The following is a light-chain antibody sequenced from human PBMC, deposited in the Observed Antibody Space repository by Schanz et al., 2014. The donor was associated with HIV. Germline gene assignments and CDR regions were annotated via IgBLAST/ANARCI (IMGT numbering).Light chain of an antibody. V-gene: IGKV3-20*01. CDR2: DTS. Sequence: ENALTQSPGILSLSPGERATLSCRASLSISSRSLAWYQQKPGQTPRLLIYDTSSRATGIPDRFSGSGSGTDFTLTINRLEPEDFAVYYCQQYGSSKYTFGQGTKLEIK. CDR3: QQYGSSKYT. J-gene: IGKJ2*01. CDR1: LSISSRS.